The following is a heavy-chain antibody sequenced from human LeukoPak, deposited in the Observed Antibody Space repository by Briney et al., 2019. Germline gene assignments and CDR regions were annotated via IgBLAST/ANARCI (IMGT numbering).Heavy chain of an antibody. CDR3: TTPNEGNWFDP. D-gene: IGHD2-8*01. Sequence: VGSLKLSCAASGFTFSDSAIHWVRQASGKGLEWVGRIRDKGYGHTTAYASSVKGRFTLSRDDSNNTAYLQMNSLKTEDTALYYCTTPNEGNWFDPWGQGTLVTVSS. CDR1: GFTFSDSA. CDR2: IRDKGYGHTT. V-gene: IGHV3-73*01. J-gene: IGHJ5*02.